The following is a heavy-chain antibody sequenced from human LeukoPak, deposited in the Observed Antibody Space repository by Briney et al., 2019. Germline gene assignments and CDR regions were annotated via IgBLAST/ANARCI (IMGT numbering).Heavy chain of an antibody. J-gene: IGHJ4*02. D-gene: IGHD3-3*01. CDR3: ATAWDFWSGYSLDS. CDR2: VDPEDGET. Sequence: GATVKISCKVSGHNFTDYFMHWVQQAPGKGLEWMGVVDPEDGETIYAEKLQGRVTMSADRSTDTAYMELSSLRSEDTAVYYCATAWDFWSGYSLDSWGQGTLVTVSS. CDR1: GHNFTDYF. V-gene: IGHV1-69-2*01.